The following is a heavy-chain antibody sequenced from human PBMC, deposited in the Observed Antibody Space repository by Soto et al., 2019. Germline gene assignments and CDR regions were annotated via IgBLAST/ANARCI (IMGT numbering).Heavy chain of an antibody. CDR2: IWYDGSNK. Sequence: QVQLVESGGGVVQPGRSLRLSCAASGFTFSSYGMHWVRQAPGKGLEWVAVIWYDGSNKYYADSVKGRFTISRDNSKNTLYLQMNSLRPEDTAVYYCAREVGGGWYGNRDFDYWGQGTLVTVSS. V-gene: IGHV3-33*01. CDR1: GFTFSSYG. CDR3: AREVGGGWYGNRDFDY. D-gene: IGHD6-19*01. J-gene: IGHJ4*02.